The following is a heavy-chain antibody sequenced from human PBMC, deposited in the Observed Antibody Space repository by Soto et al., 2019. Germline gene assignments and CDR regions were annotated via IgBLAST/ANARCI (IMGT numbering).Heavy chain of an antibody. V-gene: IGHV3-11*06. CDR1: GFTFSDHY. CDR3: VRLEAPGYYYGMDV. J-gene: IGHJ6*02. Sequence: PGGSLRLSCAASGFTFSDHYMTWIRQAPGKGLEWVSYITTDSHTYYADSVEGRFTISRDSAKNSLYLQMNSLRVEDTAVYYCVRLEAPGYYYGMDVWGQGTTVTVSS. CDR2: ITTDSHT.